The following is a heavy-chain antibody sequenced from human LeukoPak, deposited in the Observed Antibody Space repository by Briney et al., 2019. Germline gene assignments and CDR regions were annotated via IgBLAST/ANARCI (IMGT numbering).Heavy chain of an antibody. V-gene: IGHV1-69*02. J-gene: IGHJ4*02. CDR2: IVPMFGIP. D-gene: IGHD2-8*01. CDR3: AIMGGSTTRAVDY. CDR1: GGTFNYYT. Sequence: SVKVSCKASGGTFNYYTINWVRQAPGQGLELMGRIVPMFGIPDYGQKFQGGVTLTADKSTSTAYMELSSLRSEDTAMYYCAIMGGSTTRAVDYWAQGTLVTVSS.